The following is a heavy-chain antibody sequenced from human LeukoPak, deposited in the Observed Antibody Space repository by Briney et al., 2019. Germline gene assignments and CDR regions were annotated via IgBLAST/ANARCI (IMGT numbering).Heavy chain of an antibody. D-gene: IGHD3-3*02. J-gene: IGHJ5*02. V-gene: IGHV4-39*07. CDR3: ARELSTGWFDP. CDR2: IYYSGST. Sequence: SETLSLTCTVSGGSISSSSYYWGWIRQPPGKGLEWIGSIYYSGSTYYNPSLKSRVTISVDTSKNQFSLKLSSVTAADTAVYYCARELSTGWFDPWGQGTLVTVSS. CDR1: GGSISSSSYY.